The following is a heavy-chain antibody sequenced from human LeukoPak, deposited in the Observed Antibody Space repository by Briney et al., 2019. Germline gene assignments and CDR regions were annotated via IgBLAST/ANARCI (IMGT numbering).Heavy chain of an antibody. CDR2: ISGSGGSP. CDR1: GFTFSSYA. CDR3: AKDLATIAGIQLWLKDY. V-gene: IGHV3-23*01. Sequence: PGGSLRLSCAASGFTFSSYAMSWVRQAPGKGLEWVSAISGSGGSPYYADSVKGRFTISRDNSKNTLYLQMNSLRAEDTAVYYCAKDLATIAGIQLWLKDYWGQGTLVTVSS. J-gene: IGHJ4*02. D-gene: IGHD5-18*01.